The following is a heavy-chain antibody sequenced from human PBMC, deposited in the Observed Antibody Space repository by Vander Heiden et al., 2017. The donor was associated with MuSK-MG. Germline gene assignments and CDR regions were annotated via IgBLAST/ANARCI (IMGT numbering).Heavy chain of an antibody. CDR3: AHSQYYDFWSGYYNWFDP. D-gene: IGHD3-3*01. J-gene: IGHJ5*02. CDR2: IYWDDDK. CDR1: GFSLNTDEVG. Sequence: QITLKESGPTVVKPTQTLTLTCSFPGFSLNTDEVGVGWIRQPPGKAPEWLALIYWDDDKRYSPSLQNRLTITKDTSNNQVVLTMTNMEPVDTATYYCAHSQYYDFWSGYYNWFDPWGQGTLVTVSS. V-gene: IGHV2-5*02.